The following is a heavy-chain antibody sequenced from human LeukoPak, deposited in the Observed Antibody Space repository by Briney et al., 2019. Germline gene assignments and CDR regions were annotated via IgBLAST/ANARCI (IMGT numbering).Heavy chain of an antibody. CDR1: GGSISSYY. D-gene: IGHD3-10*01. CDR3: ARDLIVPVGLTGSGSYSTDY. J-gene: IGHJ4*02. CDR2: VHYTGST. V-gene: IGHV4-59*12. Sequence: SETLSLTCTVSGGSISSYYWSWIRQPPGKGLEWIGYVHYTGSTSHNPSLKSRVTMSVDTSKNQFSLKLSSVTAADTAVYYCARDLIVPVGLTGSGSYSTDYWGQGTLVTVSS.